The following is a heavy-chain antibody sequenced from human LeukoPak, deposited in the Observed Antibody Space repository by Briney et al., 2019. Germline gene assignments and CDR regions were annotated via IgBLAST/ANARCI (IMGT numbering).Heavy chain of an antibody. CDR2: ISWDGGST. Sequence: GGSLRLSCAASGFTFDDYTMHWVRHAPGKGLEWVSLISWDGGSTYYADSVKGRFTISRDNSKNTLYLQMNSLRTEDTALYYCAKANIVVVVAANGMDVWGQGTTVTVSS. D-gene: IGHD2-15*01. CDR1: GFTFDDYT. CDR3: AKANIVVVVAANGMDV. V-gene: IGHV3-43*01. J-gene: IGHJ6*02.